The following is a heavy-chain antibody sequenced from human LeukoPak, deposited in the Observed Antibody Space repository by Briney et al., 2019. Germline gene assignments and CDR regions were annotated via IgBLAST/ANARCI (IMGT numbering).Heavy chain of an antibody. J-gene: IGHJ4*02. D-gene: IGHD3-10*01. Sequence: PGGSLRLSCAASGFTFSGYEMNWVRQAPGKGLEWVSYITSSGSAVFYSDSVKGRFTISRDNAKNSLYLQMNSLRAEDTAVYYCARKMVRGVMSSIDYWGQGTLVTVSS. V-gene: IGHV3-48*03. CDR1: GFTFSGYE. CDR2: ITSSGSAV. CDR3: ARKMVRGVMSSIDY.